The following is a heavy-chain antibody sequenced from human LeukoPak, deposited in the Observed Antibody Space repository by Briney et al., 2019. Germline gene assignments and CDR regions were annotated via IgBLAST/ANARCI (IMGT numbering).Heavy chain of an antibody. CDR2: ISNSGGST. Sequence: GGSLRLSCAASAFTFNSYTVSWVRQAPGKGLEWASAISNSGGSTYYADSVKGRFTISRDNSKNTLYLQMNSLRAEDTAVYYCAKDGYVSWAYQLSHFDYWGQGTLVTVSS. V-gene: IGHV3-23*01. CDR3: AKDGYVSWAYQLSHFDY. D-gene: IGHD2-2*03. J-gene: IGHJ4*02. CDR1: AFTFNSYT.